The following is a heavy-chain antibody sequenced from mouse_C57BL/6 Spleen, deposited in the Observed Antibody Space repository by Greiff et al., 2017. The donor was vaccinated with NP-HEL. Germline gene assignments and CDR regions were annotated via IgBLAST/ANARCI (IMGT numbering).Heavy chain of an antibody. CDR2: IDPENGDT. J-gene: IGHJ2*01. CDR3: TNSNYGYYFDY. V-gene: IGHV14-4*01. Sequence: EVQRVESGAELVRPGASVKLSCTASGFNIKDDYMHWVKQRPEQGLEWIGWIDPENGDTEYASKFQGKATITADTSSNTAYLQLSSLTSEDTAVYYCTNSNYGYYFDYWGQGTTLTVSS. D-gene: IGHD2-5*01. CDR1: GFNIKDDY.